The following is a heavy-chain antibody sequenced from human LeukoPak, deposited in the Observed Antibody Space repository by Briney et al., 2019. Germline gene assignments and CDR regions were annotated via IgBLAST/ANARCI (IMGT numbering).Heavy chain of an antibody. Sequence: AVKVSCKASGYTFTSYYMHWVRQAPGQGLEWMGIINPSGGSTSYAQRFQGRVTMTRDTSTSTVYMELSSLRSPDTAVYYCARPLYYYDSSGYYRYWGQGTLVTVSS. CDR2: INPSGGST. J-gene: IGHJ4*02. CDR3: ARPLYYYDSSGYYRY. CDR1: GYTFTSYY. V-gene: IGHV1-46*01. D-gene: IGHD3-22*01.